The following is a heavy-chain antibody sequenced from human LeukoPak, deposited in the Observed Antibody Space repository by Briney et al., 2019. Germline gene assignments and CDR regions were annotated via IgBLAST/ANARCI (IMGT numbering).Heavy chain of an antibody. V-gene: IGHV3-21*01. CDR3: ASVYCSSTSCPP. J-gene: IGHJ5*02. CDR1: GFTFSSYS. Sequence: KAGGSLRLSCAASGFTFSSYSMNWVRQAPGKGLEWVSSISSSSSYIYYADSVKGRFTISRDNAKNSLYLQMNSQRAEDTAVYYCASVYCSSTSCPPWGQGTLVTVSS. CDR2: ISSSSSYI. D-gene: IGHD2-2*01.